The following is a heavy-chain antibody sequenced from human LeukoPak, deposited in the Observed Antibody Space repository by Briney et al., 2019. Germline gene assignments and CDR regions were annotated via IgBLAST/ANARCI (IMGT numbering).Heavy chain of an antibody. CDR3: ARDRGGNSRD. Sequence: LDYIGRVYTSGSTNYNPSLKGRVTMSVDTSKIQFSLKLNSVTAADTAVYYCARDRGGNSRDWGQGTLVTVSS. V-gene: IGHV4-4*07. CDR2: VYTSGST. D-gene: IGHD4-23*01. J-gene: IGHJ4*02.